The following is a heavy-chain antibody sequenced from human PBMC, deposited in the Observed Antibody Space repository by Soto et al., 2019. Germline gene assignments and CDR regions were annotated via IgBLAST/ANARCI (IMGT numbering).Heavy chain of an antibody. D-gene: IGHD1-26*01. J-gene: IGHJ4*02. Sequence: SETLSLTCTVSGGSISSYYWSWIRQPPGKGLEWIGYIYYTGSTYYNPSLKSRVTISVDTSKIQFSLRLSSVTAADTAVYYCARVADTTNFDYWGQGTLVTVS. CDR3: ARVADTTNFDY. CDR1: GGSISSYY. V-gene: IGHV4-59*12. CDR2: IYYTGST.